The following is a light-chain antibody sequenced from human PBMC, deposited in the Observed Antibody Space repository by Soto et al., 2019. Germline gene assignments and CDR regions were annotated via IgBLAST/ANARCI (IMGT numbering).Light chain of an antibody. V-gene: IGLV2-18*02. J-gene: IGLJ1*01. CDR3: NSYTGSSTYV. CDR2: EVS. Sequence: QSALTQPPSVSRSPGQSVANSCTGTSSDVGSYNRVSWYQQPPGAAPKLMIYEVSNRPSGVPDRFSGSKSGNTASLTISGLHAEDEADYYCNSYTGSSTYVFGTGTKLTVL. CDR1: SSDVGSYNR.